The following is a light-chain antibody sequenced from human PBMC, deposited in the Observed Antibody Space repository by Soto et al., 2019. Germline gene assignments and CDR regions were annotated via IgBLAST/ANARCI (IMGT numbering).Light chain of an antibody. CDR2: DAS. V-gene: IGKV1-5*01. CDR3: QQYNSYPWT. J-gene: IGKJ1*01. CDR1: QSISSW. Sequence: DIQMTQSPSTLSASVGDRVTITCRASQSISSWLAWYQQKPGKAPKLLSYDASSLESGVPSRFCGSGSGTEFTLTISSLQPDDFATYYCQQYNSYPWTFGQGTKVEIK.